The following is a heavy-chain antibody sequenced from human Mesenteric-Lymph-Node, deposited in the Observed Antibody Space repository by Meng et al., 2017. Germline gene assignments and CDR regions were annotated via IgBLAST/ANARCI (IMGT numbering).Heavy chain of an antibody. J-gene: IGHJ3*02. CDR1: GGSFSGYY. CDR2: INHSGST. V-gene: IGHV4-34*01. D-gene: IGHD7-27*01. Sequence: SETLSLTCAVYGGSFSGYYWSWIRQPPGKGLEWIGEINHSGSTNYNPSLKSRVTISVDTSKNQFSLKLSSVTAADTAVYYCARDVTGDPAFDIWGQGTMVTVSS. CDR3: ARDVTGDPAFDI.